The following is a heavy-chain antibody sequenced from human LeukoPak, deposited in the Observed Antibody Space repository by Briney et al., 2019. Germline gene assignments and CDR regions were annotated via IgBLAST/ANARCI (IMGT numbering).Heavy chain of an antibody. CDR1: GGSFSGYY. D-gene: IGHD5-12*01. J-gene: IGHJ6*02. CDR3: ARVVEMATILDPDSLAKNGMDV. CDR2: INHSGST. V-gene: IGHV4-34*01. Sequence: SETLSLTCAVYGGSFSGYYWSWIRQPPGKGLEWIGEINHSGSTNYNPSLKSRVTISVDTSKNQFSLKLSSVTAADTAVYYCARVVEMATILDPDSLAKNGMDVWGQGTTVTVSS.